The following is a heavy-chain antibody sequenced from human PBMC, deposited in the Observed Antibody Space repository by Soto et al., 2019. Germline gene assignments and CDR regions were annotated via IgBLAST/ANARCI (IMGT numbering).Heavy chain of an antibody. Sequence: SETLSLTCAVYGGSFSGYYWSWIRQPPGKGLEWIGEINHSGSTNYNPSIKSRVTISVDTSKNQFSLKLSSVTAADTAVFYCARGRRNNSAVTMVRGRNYYYGMDVWGQGTTVTVSS. V-gene: IGHV4-34*01. CDR2: INHSGST. D-gene: IGHD3-10*01. J-gene: IGHJ6*02. CDR1: GGSFSGYY. CDR3: ARGRRNNSAVTMVRGRNYYYGMDV.